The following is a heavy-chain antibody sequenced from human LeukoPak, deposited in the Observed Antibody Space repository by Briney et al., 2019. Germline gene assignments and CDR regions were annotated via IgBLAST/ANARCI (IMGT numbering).Heavy chain of an antibody. V-gene: IGHV3-23*01. J-gene: IGHJ5*02. CDR1: GFTFSSYA. CDR3: AKDQSPPFMRGGWFDP. CDR2: ISGSGGST. D-gene: IGHD3-10*01. Sequence: AGGSLRLSCAASGFTFSSYAMSWVRQAPGKGLEWVSAISGSGGSTYYADSVKGRFTISRDNSKNTLYLQMNSLRAEDTAVYYCAKDQSPPFMRGGWFDPWGQGTLVTVSS.